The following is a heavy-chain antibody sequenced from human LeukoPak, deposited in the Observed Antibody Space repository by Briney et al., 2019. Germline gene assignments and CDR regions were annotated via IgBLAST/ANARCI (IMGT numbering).Heavy chain of an antibody. J-gene: IGHJ4*02. CDR1: GGTFSSYA. D-gene: IGHD1-26*01. Sequence: GASVKVSCKASGGTFSSYAISWVRQAPGQGLEWMGGIIPIFGTANYAQKFQGRVTITADESTSTAYMELSSLRSEDTAVYYCAQTLNSGSYREYFDYWGQGTLVTVSS. CDR2: IIPIFGTA. CDR3: AQTLNSGSYREYFDY. V-gene: IGHV1-69*13.